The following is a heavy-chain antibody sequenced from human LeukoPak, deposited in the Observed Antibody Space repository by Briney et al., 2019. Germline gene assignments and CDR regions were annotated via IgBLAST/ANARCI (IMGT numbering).Heavy chain of an antibody. J-gene: IGHJ2*01. Sequence: GGSLRLSCAASGFTFSSYDMHWVRQATGKGLEWVSGIGTAGDIYYPGSVKGRFTISRENAKNSLYLQVNSLRAGDTAVYYCARAGYSSTWYSRYFDLWGRGTLVTVSS. CDR2: IGTAGDI. CDR3: ARAGYSSTWYSRYFDL. V-gene: IGHV3-13*01. CDR1: GFTFSSYD. D-gene: IGHD6-13*01.